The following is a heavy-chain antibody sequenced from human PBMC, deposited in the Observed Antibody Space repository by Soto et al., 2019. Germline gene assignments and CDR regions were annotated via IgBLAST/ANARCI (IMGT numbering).Heavy chain of an antibody. J-gene: IGHJ4*02. CDR2: ISGSGGST. V-gene: IGHV3-23*01. Sequence: GGSLRLSCAASGFTFSSYAMSWARQAPGKGLEWVSAISGSGGSTYYADSGKGRFTISRDNSKNTLYLQMNSLRAEDTAVYYCAKVGVLMVYARPHFDYWGQGTLVTVSS. CDR3: AKVGVLMVYARPHFDY. CDR1: GFTFSSYA. D-gene: IGHD2-8*01.